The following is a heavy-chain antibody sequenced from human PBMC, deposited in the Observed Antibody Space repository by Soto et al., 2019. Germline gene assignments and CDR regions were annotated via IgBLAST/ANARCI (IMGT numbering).Heavy chain of an antibody. CDR3: AVGFGSGWNRFDY. J-gene: IGHJ4*02. CDR2: INAGSGNT. D-gene: IGHD6-19*01. CDR1: GYTFTNYA. Sequence: QGQLVQSGAEVKKPGASVKVSCKASGYTFTNYAIHWVHQAPGQTLEWMGWINAGSGNTKYSQKFQGRVTFSRDTSASTAYMELSSLTSEDTAVFYCAVGFGSGWNRFDYWGPGTLVTVSS. V-gene: IGHV1-3*01.